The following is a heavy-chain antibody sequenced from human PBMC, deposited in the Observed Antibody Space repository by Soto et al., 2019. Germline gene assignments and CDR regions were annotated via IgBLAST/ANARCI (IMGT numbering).Heavy chain of an antibody. V-gene: IGHV3-33*01. CDR3: ARGYSSGWYSLDY. D-gene: IGHD6-19*01. Sequence: QVQLVESGGGVVQPGRSLRLSCAASGFTFSSYGMHWVRQAPGKGLEWVAVIWYDGSNKYYADSVKGRFTISRDNSKNTLYLQMNSLRAEDTAVYYCARGYSSGWYSLDYWCQGTLVTVSS. CDR2: IWYDGSNK. J-gene: IGHJ4*02. CDR1: GFTFSSYG.